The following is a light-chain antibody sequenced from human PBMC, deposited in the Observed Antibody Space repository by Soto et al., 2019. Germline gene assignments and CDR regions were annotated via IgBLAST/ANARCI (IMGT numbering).Light chain of an antibody. Sequence: IIMTQSPATLSVSPGERATLSCRGSQSVSSRLAWYQQKPGQAPRVLIYDASTRAAGVPVRFSGSGSGTEFTLTISSLQSEDFAIYYCQQYIDWPPRTFGQGTKVEIK. V-gene: IGKV3-15*01. J-gene: IGKJ1*01. CDR2: DAS. CDR3: QQYIDWPPRT. CDR1: QSVSSR.